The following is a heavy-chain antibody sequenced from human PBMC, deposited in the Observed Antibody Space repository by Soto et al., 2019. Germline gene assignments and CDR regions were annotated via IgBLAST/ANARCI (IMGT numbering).Heavy chain of an antibody. J-gene: IGHJ6*02. CDR3: ARQYGSACFYYYGMDV. V-gene: IGHV5-51*01. CDR2: IYPGDSDT. D-gene: IGHD3-10*01. CDR1: GYSFTSYW. Sequence: GESLKISCKGSGYSFTSYWIGWVRQMPGKGLEWMGIIYPGDSDTRYSPSFQGQVTISADKSISTAYLQWSSLKASDTAMYYCARQYGSACFYYYGMDVWGQGTTVTVSS.